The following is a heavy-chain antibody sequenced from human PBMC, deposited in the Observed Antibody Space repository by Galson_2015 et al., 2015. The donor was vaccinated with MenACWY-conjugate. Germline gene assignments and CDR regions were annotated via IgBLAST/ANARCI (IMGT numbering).Heavy chain of an antibody. V-gene: IGHV3-74*01. CDR3: AKTRGASFYFDS. Sequence: SLRLSCAASGLIFNTYWMHWVRHAPGKGLVWVSRINPGGSSTTYADSVKDRFTISRDNAKNTLYLQMNSLRPEDTAVFYCAKTRGASFYFDSWGQGTLVTVFS. J-gene: IGHJ4*02. CDR1: GLIFNTYW. CDR2: INPGGSST. D-gene: IGHD1-26*01.